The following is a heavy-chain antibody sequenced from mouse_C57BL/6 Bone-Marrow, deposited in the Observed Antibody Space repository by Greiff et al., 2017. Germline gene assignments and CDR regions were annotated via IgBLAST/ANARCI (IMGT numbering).Heavy chain of an antibody. J-gene: IGHJ4*01. CDR1: GFNIKDDY. CDR3: TTPYDYDDGYAMDY. Sequence: EVQLQQSGAELVRPGASVKLSCTASGFNIKDDYMHWVKQRPEQGLEWIGWIDPENGDTEYASKFQGKATITADTSSNTAYLQLSSLTSEDTAVYYCTTPYDYDDGYAMDYWGQGTSVTVSS. D-gene: IGHD2-4*01. CDR2: IDPENGDT. V-gene: IGHV14-4*01.